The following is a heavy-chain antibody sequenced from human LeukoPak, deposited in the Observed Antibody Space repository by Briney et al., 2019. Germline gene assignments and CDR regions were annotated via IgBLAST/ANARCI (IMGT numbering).Heavy chain of an antibody. CDR2: INHSGST. V-gene: IGHV4-34*01. CDR3: AKDPIAAAEEP. Sequence: PSETLSLTCAVYGGSFSGDFWSWIRQSPGKGLEWIGEINHSGSTNYNPSLESRVTISVDTSKNQFSLKLSSVTAADTAVYYCAKDPIAAAEEPWGQGTLVTVSS. CDR1: GGSFSGDF. J-gene: IGHJ5*02. D-gene: IGHD6-13*01.